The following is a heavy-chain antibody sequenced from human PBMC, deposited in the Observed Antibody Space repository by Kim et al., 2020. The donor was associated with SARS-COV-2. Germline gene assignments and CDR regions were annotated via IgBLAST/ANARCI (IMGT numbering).Heavy chain of an antibody. CDR2: INPNSGGT. J-gene: IGHJ4*02. CDR1: GYTFTGYS. CDR3: ARVHGYSKFDY. Sequence: ASVKVSCKASGYTFTGYSMHWVRQAPGQGLEWMGWINPNSGGTNYAQKFQGRVTMTTDTSISTAYMELSRLRSDDTAVYYCARVHGYSKFDYWGQGTLVTVSS. V-gene: IGHV1-2*02. D-gene: IGHD4-4*01.